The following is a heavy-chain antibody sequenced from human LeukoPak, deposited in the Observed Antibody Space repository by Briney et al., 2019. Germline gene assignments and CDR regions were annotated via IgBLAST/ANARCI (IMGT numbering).Heavy chain of an antibody. Sequence: GESLKISCKGSGYSFTSYWIGWVRQMPGKGLEWMGVIYPGDSDTRFSPSFQGQVTISADKSISTAYLQWSSLKASDTAMYYCARHDPSYGYFWADYWGQGTLVTVSS. CDR1: GYSFTSYW. J-gene: IGHJ4*02. CDR2: IYPGDSDT. CDR3: ARHDPSYGYFWADY. D-gene: IGHD5-18*01. V-gene: IGHV5-51*01.